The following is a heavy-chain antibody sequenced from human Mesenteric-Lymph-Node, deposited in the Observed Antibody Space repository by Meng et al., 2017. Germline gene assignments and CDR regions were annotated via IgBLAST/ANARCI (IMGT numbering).Heavy chain of an antibody. CDR2: ISAYNGNT. Sequence: ASVKVSCKASGYTLRNYGITWVRQDPGQGLEGMGWISAYNGNTNYAQKLQGRVTMTTDTSTSTAYMELRSLRSDDTAVYYCARVRGYGGYEWGYWGQGTLVTVSS. CDR1: GYTLRNYG. D-gene: IGHD5-12*01. V-gene: IGHV1-18*01. J-gene: IGHJ4*02. CDR3: ARVRGYGGYEWGY.